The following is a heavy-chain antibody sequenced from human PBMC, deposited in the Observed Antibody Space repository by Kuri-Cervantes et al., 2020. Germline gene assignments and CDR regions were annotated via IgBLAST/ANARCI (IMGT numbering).Heavy chain of an antibody. V-gene: IGHV3-15*01. CDR1: GFTFSSYA. Sequence: GESLKISCAASGFTFSSYAMSWVRQAPGKGLEWVGRIKSKTDGGTTDYAAPVKGRFTISRDDSKNTLYLQMNSLKTEDTAVYYCARGLFGDYYDSDEKNYWGQGTLVTVSS. CDR3: ARGLFGDYYDSDEKNY. J-gene: IGHJ4*02. CDR2: IKSKTDGGTT. D-gene: IGHD3-22*01.